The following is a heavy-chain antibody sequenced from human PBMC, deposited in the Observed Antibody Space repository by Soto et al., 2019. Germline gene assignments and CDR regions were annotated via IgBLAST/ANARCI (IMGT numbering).Heavy chain of an antibody. Sequence: SLRLSCAAAGFTFSSYWMYWVRQAPGKGLVWVSRINGDGSSTTYAESVKGRFTISRDNAKNTLYLQMNSLSAEDTAVYYCATVAYSGSFFAHWGQGTLVTVSS. J-gene: IGHJ5*02. CDR1: GFTFSSYW. V-gene: IGHV3-74*01. CDR3: ATVAYSGSFFAH. D-gene: IGHD1-26*01. CDR2: INGDGSST.